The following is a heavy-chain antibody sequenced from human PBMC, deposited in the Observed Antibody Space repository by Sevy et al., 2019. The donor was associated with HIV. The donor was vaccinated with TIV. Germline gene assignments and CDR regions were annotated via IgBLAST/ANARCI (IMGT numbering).Heavy chain of an antibody. CDR3: ARWSISLDY. D-gene: IGHD3-3*02. CDR1: GGTFSSYI. J-gene: IGHJ4*02. V-gene: IGHV1-69*13. CDR2: ITPVLGTT. Sequence: ASVKVSCKASGGTFSSYITSWVRQAPGQGLEWRGGITPVLGTTNYARNFKDRVTITADESTNTVYMELRSLRSEDTAVYFCARWSISLDYWGQGTLVTVSS.